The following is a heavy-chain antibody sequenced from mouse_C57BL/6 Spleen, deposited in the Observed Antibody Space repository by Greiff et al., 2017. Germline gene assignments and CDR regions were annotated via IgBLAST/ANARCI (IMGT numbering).Heavy chain of an antibody. J-gene: IGHJ4*01. CDR1: GYSITSGYY. CDR2: ISYDGSN. Sequence: EVQVVESGPGLVKPSQSLSLTCSVTGYSITSGYYWNWIRQFPGNKLEWMGYISYDGSNNYNPSLKNRISITRDTSKNQFFLKLNSVTTEDTATYYCARDDYSNFYAMDYWGQGTSVTVSS. V-gene: IGHV3-6*01. CDR3: ARDDYSNFYAMDY. D-gene: IGHD2-5*01.